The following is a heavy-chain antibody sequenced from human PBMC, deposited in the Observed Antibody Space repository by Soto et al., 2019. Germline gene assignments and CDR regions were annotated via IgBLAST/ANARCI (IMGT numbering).Heavy chain of an antibody. D-gene: IGHD3-10*01. CDR1: GYTFIDYC. CDR3: ARDHSAMISGRAGRDWFAP. V-gene: IGHV1-2*02. Sequence: QVQLVQSGAEVKKPGASVKVSCKTSGYTFIDYCIHWVRQAPGQGLEWMGWINPDGGATYYAPNFHGRVTMTRDTSISTAYMELNMLRSDDAAVYYCARDHSAMISGRAGRDWFAPWGQGTLVTVSS. CDR2: INPDGGAT. J-gene: IGHJ5*02.